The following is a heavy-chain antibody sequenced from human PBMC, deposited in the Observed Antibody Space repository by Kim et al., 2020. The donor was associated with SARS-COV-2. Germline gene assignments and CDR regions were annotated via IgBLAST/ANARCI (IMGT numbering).Heavy chain of an antibody. J-gene: IGHJ4*02. CDR2: SGGT. Sequence: SGGTRFSQKCQGRVTVTRDTSISTAYMELSGLRSDDTAVYYCSKSRAFDYWGQGTLVTFSS. CDR3: SKSRAFDY. D-gene: IGHD1-26*01. V-gene: IGHV1-2*02.